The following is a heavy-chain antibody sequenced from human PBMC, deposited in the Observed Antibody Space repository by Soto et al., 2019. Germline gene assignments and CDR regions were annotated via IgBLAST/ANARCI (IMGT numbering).Heavy chain of an antibody. J-gene: IGHJ4*02. CDR2: IYYSGST. D-gene: IGHD3-22*01. CDR1: GGSISSGGYY. Sequence: QVQLQESGPGLVKPSQTLSLTCTVSGGSISSGGYYWSWIRQHPGKGLEWIGYIYYSGSTYYNPSSKSRVTLSLDTSKNQFSRKLSSVTAADTAVYYCAREISYYDSSGYYYVYFDYWGQGTLVTVSS. V-gene: IGHV4-31*03. CDR3: AREISYYDSSGYYYVYFDY.